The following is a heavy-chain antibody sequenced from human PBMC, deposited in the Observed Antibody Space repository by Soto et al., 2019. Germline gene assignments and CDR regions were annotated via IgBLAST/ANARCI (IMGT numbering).Heavy chain of an antibody. CDR3: ARRGYSGYPFDC. CDR2: ISSSATV. V-gene: IGHV3-48*02. CDR1: GFTFSSYS. D-gene: IGHD5-12*01. Sequence: EVQLVESGGGLVQPGGSLRLSCAASGFTFSSYSMNWVRQAPGKGLERISYISSSATVYYADSVRGRFTTSRDNAKNSLYLQMNSLRDEDTAVYYCARRGYSGYPFDCWGQGALVTVSS. J-gene: IGHJ4*02.